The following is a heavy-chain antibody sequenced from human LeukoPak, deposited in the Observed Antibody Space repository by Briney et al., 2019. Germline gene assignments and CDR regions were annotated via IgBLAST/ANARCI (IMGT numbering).Heavy chain of an antibody. V-gene: IGHV3-48*03. CDR2: ISSSGSTI. CDR3: ARDGESIAAAGSIDY. J-gene: IGHJ4*02. CDR1: GGSIGTYY. D-gene: IGHD6-13*01. Sequence: PSETLSLTCTVSGGSIGTYYWSWVRQAPGKGLEWVSYISSSGSTIYYADSVKGRFTISRDNAKNSLYLQMNSLRAEDTAVYYCARDGESIAAAGSIDYWGQGTLVTVSS.